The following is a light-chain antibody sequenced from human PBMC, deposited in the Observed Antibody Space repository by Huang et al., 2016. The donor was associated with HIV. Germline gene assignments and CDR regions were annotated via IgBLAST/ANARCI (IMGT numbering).Light chain of an antibody. J-gene: IGKJ4*01. CDR1: QSVDSN. Sequence: EIVLTQSPVTLSVSPGDRATLSCRDSQSVDSNIAWHQQKPGQAPRLLIYGASTRATSIPARFSGSGSGTEFTLTISSLQSEDIAVYYCQQYNNWPLSFGGGTKVEIK. CDR2: GAS. V-gene: IGKV3-15*01. CDR3: QQYNNWPLS.